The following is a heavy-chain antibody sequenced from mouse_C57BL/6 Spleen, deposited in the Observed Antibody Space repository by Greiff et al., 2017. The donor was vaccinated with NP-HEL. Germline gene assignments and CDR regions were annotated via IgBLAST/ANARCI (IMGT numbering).Heavy chain of an antibody. V-gene: IGHV1-59*01. CDR3: AKGTAQASY. CDR2: IDPSDSYT. J-gene: IGHJ2*01. CDR1: GYTFTSYW. D-gene: IGHD3-2*02. Sequence: VQLQQSGAELVRPGTSVKLSCKASGYTFTSYWMHWVKQRPGQGLEWIGVIDPSDSYTNYNQKFKGKATLTVDTSSSTAYMQLSSRTSEDSAVEDRAKGTAQASYWGQGTTLTVSS.